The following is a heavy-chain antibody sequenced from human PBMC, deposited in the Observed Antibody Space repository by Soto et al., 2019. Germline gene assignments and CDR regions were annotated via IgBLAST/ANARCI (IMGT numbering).Heavy chain of an antibody. D-gene: IGHD6-13*01. CDR3: ARESIAPAGIVDY. CDR2: IYYSGST. V-gene: IGHV4-61*01. CDR1: GGSVSSGSYY. Sequence: SETLSLTCTVSGGSVSSGSYYWSWIRQPPGKGLEWIGYIYYSGSTNYNPSLKSRVTISVDTSKNQFSLKLSSVTAADTAVYYCARESIAPAGIVDYWGQGTLVTVSS. J-gene: IGHJ4*02.